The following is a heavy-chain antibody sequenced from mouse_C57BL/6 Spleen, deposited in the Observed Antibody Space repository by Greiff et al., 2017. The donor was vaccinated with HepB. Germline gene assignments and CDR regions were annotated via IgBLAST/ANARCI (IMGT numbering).Heavy chain of an antibody. D-gene: IGHD2-4*01. CDR2: ISYDGSN. J-gene: IGHJ3*01. V-gene: IGHV3-6*01. CDR1: GYSITSGYY. CDR3: ARAGYDYDVAY. Sequence: ESGPGLVKPSRSLSLTCSVTGYSITSGYYWNWIRQFPGNKLEWMGYISYDGSNNYNPSLKNRISITRDTSKNQFFLKLNSVTTEDTATYYCARAGYDYDVAYWGQGTLVTVSA.